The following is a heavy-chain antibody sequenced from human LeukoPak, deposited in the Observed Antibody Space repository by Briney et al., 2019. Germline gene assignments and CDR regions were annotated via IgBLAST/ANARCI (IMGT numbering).Heavy chain of an antibody. J-gene: IGHJ4*02. CDR3: AKATGLFDY. CDR2: LGGGGIDT. V-gene: IGHV3-23*01. Sequence: GGSLRLSCAASGFTFSNYAMSWVRQAPGKGLEWVSTLGGGGIDTYYVDSVKGRFIISRDNSKNTLYLQMNSLRAEDTAVYYCAKATGLFDYWGQGTLVTVSS. D-gene: IGHD3-16*01. CDR1: GFTFSNYA.